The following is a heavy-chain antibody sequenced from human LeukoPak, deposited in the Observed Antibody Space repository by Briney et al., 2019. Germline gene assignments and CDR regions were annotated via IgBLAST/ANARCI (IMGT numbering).Heavy chain of an antibody. V-gene: IGHV3-21*01. Sequence: PGGSLRLSCAASGFTFSSYWMHWVRQAPGKGLEWVSSISSSSSYIYYADSVKGRFTISRDNAKNSLYLQMNSLRAEDTVVYYCARRGYDFWSGYEGNWFDPWGQGTLVTVSS. CDR2: ISSSSSYI. D-gene: IGHD3-3*01. J-gene: IGHJ5*02. CDR1: GFTFSSYW. CDR3: ARRGYDFWSGYEGNWFDP.